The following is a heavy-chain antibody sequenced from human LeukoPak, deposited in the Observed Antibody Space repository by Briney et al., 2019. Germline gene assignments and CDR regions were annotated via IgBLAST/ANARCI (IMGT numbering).Heavy chain of an antibody. CDR1: GGSISTYY. J-gene: IGHJ4*02. CDR2: IYYSGTT. CDR3: ARVAAATTNPRFDF. V-gene: IGHV4-59*08. D-gene: IGHD1-1*01. Sequence: SETLSLTCTVSGGSISTYYWSWIRQPPGKGLEWIGYIYYSGTTNYNPSLKSRVTISVDTSKNQFSLKVTSVTAADTAVYYCARVAAATTNPRFDFWGQGTLVTVSS.